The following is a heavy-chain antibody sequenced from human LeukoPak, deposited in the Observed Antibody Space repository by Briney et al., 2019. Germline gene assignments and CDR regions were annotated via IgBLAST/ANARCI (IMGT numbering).Heavy chain of an antibody. CDR1: GGTFSSYA. V-gene: IGHV1-69*13. J-gene: IGHJ3*02. CDR3: ARDAAYCGGDCYSDAFDI. CDR2: IIPIFGTA. Sequence: SVKVSCKASGGTFSSYAISWVRQAPGQGLEWMGGIIPIFGTANYAQKFQGRVTITADESTSTAYMELSSLRSGDTAVYYCARDAAYCGGDCYSDAFDIWGQGTMVTVSS. D-gene: IGHD2-21*02.